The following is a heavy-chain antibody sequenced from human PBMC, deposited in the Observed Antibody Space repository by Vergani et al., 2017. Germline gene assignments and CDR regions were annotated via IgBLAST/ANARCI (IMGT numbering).Heavy chain of an antibody. Sequence: QVQLVESGGGVVQPGRSLRLSCTPSSFKLGDYGMHWVRQAPGRGLEWVSMTWYEGNNNYYADSVKGRFTISRDDSKRLAYLQLSGLKTEDTAVYFCSRGRGYSFGYSDYWGQGTLVTVSS. CDR3: SRGRGYSFGYSDY. CDR2: TWYEGNNN. CDR1: SFKLGDYG. D-gene: IGHD5-18*01. J-gene: IGHJ4*02. V-gene: IGHV3-33*01.